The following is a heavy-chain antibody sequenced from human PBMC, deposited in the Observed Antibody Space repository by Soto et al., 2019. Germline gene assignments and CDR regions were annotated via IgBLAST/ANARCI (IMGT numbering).Heavy chain of an antibody. CDR3: ARKDVVGATPLGY. J-gene: IGHJ4*02. Sequence: PSETLSLTCAVSGGSISSSNWWSWVRQPPGKGLEWIGEIYHSGSTNYNPSLKSRVTISVDKSKNQFSLKLSSVTAADTAVYYCARKDVVGATPLGYWGQGTLVTVSS. V-gene: IGHV4-4*02. CDR1: GGSISSSNW. D-gene: IGHD1-26*01. CDR2: IYHSGST.